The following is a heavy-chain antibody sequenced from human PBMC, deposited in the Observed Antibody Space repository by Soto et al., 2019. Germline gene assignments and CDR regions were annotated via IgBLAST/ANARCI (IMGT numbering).Heavy chain of an antibody. CDR2: IYYSGST. V-gene: IGHV4-30-4*01. CDR3: ARNGNYYDSSGYYH. D-gene: IGHD3-22*01. CDR1: GGSISSGDYY. Sequence: SETLSLTCTVSGGSISSGDYYWSWIRQPPGKGLEWIGYIYYSGSTYYNPSLKSRVTISVDTSKNQFSLKLSSVAAADTAVYYCARNGNYYDSSGYYHWGQGTLVTVSS. J-gene: IGHJ5*02.